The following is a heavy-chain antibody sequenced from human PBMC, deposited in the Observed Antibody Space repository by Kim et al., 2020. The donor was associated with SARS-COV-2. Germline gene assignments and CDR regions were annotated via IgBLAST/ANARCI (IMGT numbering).Heavy chain of an antibody. CDR2: IRTKADGGTA. CDR1: GFTFGDYA. CDR3: TTVPEYYDASSGYYPYY. D-gene: IGHD3-22*01. J-gene: IGHJ4*02. Sequence: GGSLRLSCTASGFTFGDYAMTWVRQAPGKGLEWVGCIRTKADGGTADYAAPVKGRFTISRDDSKSSPYLQMNSLKTEDTAVYYCTTVPEYYDASSGYYPYYWGQGTLVTVSS. V-gene: IGHV3-49*04.